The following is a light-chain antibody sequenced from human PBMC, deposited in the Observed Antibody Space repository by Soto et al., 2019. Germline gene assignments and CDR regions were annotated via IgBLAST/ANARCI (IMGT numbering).Light chain of an antibody. CDR2: DAS. J-gene: IGKJ3*01. CDR3: LQYDNFPFT. CDR1: EDISKY. V-gene: IGKV1-33*01. Sequence: DTQMTQSPSSLSASVGDRVTITCQASEDISKYLNWYQQKAGKAPKLLIHDASNLETGVPSRFSGSGSGTDFTFTISSLQPDDFATYYCLQYDNFPFTFGPGTKVDVK.